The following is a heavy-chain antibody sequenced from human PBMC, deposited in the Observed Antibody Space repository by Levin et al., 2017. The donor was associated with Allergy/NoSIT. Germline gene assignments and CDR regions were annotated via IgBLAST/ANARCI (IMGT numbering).Heavy chain of an antibody. J-gene: IGHJ4*02. Sequence: GESLKISCAASGFTFSTYTMTWVRQAPGKGLDWVSAINNGGGTTYADSVKGRFTISRDNSKETLYLQMNSLRAEDTAVYYCAKVAPSDRLGHFDSWGQGTLVTVSS. CDR2: INNGGGTT. CDR1: GFTFSTYT. CDR3: AKVAPSDRLGHFDS. D-gene: IGHD7-27*01. V-gene: IGHV3-23*01.